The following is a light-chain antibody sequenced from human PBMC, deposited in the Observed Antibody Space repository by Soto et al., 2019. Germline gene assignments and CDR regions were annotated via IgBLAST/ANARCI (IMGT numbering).Light chain of an antibody. J-gene: IGLJ2*01. CDR1: SGHSSYA. CDR3: QTWDTGARVV. Sequence: QSVLTQSPSASASLGASVKLTCTLSSGHSSYAIAWHQQQPEKGPRYLMKLSSDGSHSKGDRIPDRFSGSSSGAERYLTISSLQSEDEADYYCQTWDTGARVVFGGGTKLTFL. V-gene: IGLV4-69*01. CDR2: LSSDGSH.